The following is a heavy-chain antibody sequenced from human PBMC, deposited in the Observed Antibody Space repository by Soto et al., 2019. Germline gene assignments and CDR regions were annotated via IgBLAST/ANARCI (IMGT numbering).Heavy chain of an antibody. CDR2: IIPIFGTA. Sequence: SVKVSCKASGGTFSSYAISWVRQAPGQGXEWMGGIIPIFGTANYAQKFQGRVTITADESTSTAYMELGSLRSEDTAVYYCASITLITFGGVIVSDYYYGMDVWGQGTTVTVSS. CDR3: ASITLITFGGVIVSDYYYGMDV. D-gene: IGHD3-16*02. J-gene: IGHJ6*02. CDR1: GGTFSSYA. V-gene: IGHV1-69*13.